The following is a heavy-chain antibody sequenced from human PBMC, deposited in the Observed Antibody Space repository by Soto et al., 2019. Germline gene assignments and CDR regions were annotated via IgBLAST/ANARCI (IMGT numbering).Heavy chain of an antibody. V-gene: IGHV1-69*13. Sequence: SVKVSCKASGDTFSSYAISWVRQAPGQGLEWMGGIIPIFGTANYAQKFQGRVTITADESTSTAYMELSSLRSEDTAVYYCARDGSGYRSRASPMDVWGQGTTVTVS. CDR1: GDTFSSYA. CDR2: IIPIFGTA. D-gene: IGHD3-22*01. J-gene: IGHJ6*02. CDR3: ARDGSGYRSRASPMDV.